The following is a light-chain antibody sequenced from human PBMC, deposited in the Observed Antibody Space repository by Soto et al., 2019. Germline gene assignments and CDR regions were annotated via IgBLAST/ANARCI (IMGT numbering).Light chain of an antibody. V-gene: IGKV3-11*01. CDR3: QQRSNGPQT. Sequence: EIVLTHCPATLSLSPGEIATLSCRSSQSVSSYLAWYQHKPGQAPRLLIYDASNRATGIPARFSGSGSGTDFTLTISSLEPEDFEVYYCQQRSNGPQTFGQGTKVDIK. CDR2: DAS. CDR1: QSVSSY. J-gene: IGKJ1*01.